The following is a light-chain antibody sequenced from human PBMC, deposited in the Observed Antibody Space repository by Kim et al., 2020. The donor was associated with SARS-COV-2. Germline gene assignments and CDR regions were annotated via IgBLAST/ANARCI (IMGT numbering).Light chain of an antibody. CDR3: QSFDSSLSGYV. J-gene: IGLJ1*01. CDR1: ASNIGAGYG. CDR2: ANS. Sequence: QSVLTQPPSVSGAPGQRVTISCTGRASNIGAGYGVNWYKQLPGTAPKLLIYANSNRPSGVPERFSGSKSGTSASLAITGLQAEDEADYYCQSFDSSLSGYVFGAGTQLTVL. V-gene: IGLV1-40*01.